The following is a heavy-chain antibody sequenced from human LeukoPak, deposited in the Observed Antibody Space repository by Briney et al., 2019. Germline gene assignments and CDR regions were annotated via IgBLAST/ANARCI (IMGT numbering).Heavy chain of an antibody. J-gene: IGHJ6*03. V-gene: IGHV3-21*01. CDR2: ISSSRSYI. Sequence: KSGGSLRLSCVVSGFTLSSYYMNWVRQAPGKGLEWVSSISSSRSYIYYADSVKGRFTISRDNAKNTLYLQMNSLRAEDTAVYYCARALYSSSWYTYYYYYYMDVWGKGTTVTVSS. CDR3: ARALYSSSWYTYYYYYYMDV. D-gene: IGHD6-13*01. CDR1: GFTLSSYY.